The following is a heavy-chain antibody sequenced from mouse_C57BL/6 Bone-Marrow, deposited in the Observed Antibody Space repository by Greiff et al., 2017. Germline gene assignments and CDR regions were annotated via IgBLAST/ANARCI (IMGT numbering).Heavy chain of an antibody. CDR3: ARHEEGLGTGTSWYFDV. V-gene: IGHV1-62-2*01. J-gene: IGHJ1*03. CDR1: GYTFTEYT. CDR2: FYPGSGSI. Sequence: VQIQQSGAELVKPGASVKLSCKASGYTFTEYTIHWVKQRSGQGLEWIGWFYPGSGSIKYNEKFKDKATLTADKSSSTVYMELSRLTSEDSAVYFCARHEEGLGTGTSWYFDVWGTGTTVTVSS. D-gene: IGHD4-1*01.